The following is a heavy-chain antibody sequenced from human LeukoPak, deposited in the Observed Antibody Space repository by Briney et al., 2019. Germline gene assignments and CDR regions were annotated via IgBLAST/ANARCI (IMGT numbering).Heavy chain of an antibody. Sequence: GGSLRLSCAASGFTFSSYGMHWVRQAPGKGLVWVSRINSDGSSTSYADSVKGRFTISRDNAKNSLYLQMNSLRAEDTAVYYCAREAAPYYYDSSGYAYYFDYWGQGTLVTVSS. V-gene: IGHV3-74*01. D-gene: IGHD3-22*01. J-gene: IGHJ4*02. CDR3: AREAAPYYYDSSGYAYYFDY. CDR1: GFTFSSYG. CDR2: INSDGSST.